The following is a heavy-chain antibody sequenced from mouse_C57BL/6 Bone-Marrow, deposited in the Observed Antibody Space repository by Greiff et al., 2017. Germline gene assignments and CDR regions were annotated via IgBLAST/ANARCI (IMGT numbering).Heavy chain of an antibody. Sequence: VKLQQSGAELVRPGASVKLSCKASGYTFTDYYINWVKQRPGPGLEWIARIYPGSGNTYYNEKFKGKATLTAEKSSSTAYMQLSSLTSEDSAVYFCARRGYDGYYYAMDYWGQGTSVTVSS. CDR3: ARRGYDGYYYAMDY. J-gene: IGHJ4*01. V-gene: IGHV1-76*01. D-gene: IGHD2-3*01. CDR2: IYPGSGNT. CDR1: GYTFTDYY.